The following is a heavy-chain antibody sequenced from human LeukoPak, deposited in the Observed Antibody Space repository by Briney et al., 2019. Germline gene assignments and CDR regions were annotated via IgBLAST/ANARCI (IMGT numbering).Heavy chain of an antibody. CDR1: GGSFSNYH. D-gene: IGHD1-26*01. CDR2: VNDSGGT. V-gene: IGHV4-34*01. Sequence: KSSETLSLTCAVYGGSFSNYHWNWIRQTPAKGLEWIGEVNDSGGTNISPSLRSRVILSVDTSKNQFSLKLISVTVADTAVYYCARGQGATVPQVGKNWFDPWGQGTRVTVSS. J-gene: IGHJ5*02. CDR3: ARGQGATVPQVGKNWFDP.